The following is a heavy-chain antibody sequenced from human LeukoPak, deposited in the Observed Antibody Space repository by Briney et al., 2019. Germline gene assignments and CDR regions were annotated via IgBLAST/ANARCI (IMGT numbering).Heavy chain of an antibody. Sequence: SLRLSCAASGFTFSSYVMHWARQAPGKGLEWVAHIWYDGGNNYYADSVKGRFTISRDNSKNTLYLQMNSLRVEDTAVYYCARDNDRGFDYWGQRTLVTVSS. J-gene: IGHJ4*02. CDR1: GFTFSSYV. V-gene: IGHV3-33*01. D-gene: IGHD1-1*01. CDR3: ARDNDRGFDY. CDR2: IWYDGGNN.